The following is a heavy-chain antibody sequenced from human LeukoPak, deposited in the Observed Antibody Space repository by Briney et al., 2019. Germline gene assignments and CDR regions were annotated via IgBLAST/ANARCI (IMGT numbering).Heavy chain of an antibody. Sequence: ASVKVSCKASGYTFSIYGISWVRQPPGQGLEWMGFISAYKGNTNYAHKLQGRVTMTTDTSTSTGYMELRSLRSDDTAVYYCARVEVTTDGLWGMVRGAIDYWGQGTLVTVSS. CDR3: ARVEVTTDGLWGMVRGAIDY. CDR2: ISAYKGNT. D-gene: IGHD3-10*01. V-gene: IGHV1-18*01. J-gene: IGHJ4*02. CDR1: GYTFSIYG.